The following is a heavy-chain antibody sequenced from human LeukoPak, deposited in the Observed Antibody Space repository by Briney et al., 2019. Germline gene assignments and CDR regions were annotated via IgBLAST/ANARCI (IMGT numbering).Heavy chain of an antibody. CDR2: ISGSGGST. V-gene: IGHV3-23*01. D-gene: IGHD4-11*01. CDR1: GFTFSSCA. CDR3: ARDTTTVTTDYYYYMDV. Sequence: PGGSLRLSCAASGFTFSSCAMSWVRQAPGKGLEWVSAISGSGGSTYYADSVKGRFTISRDNSKNTLYLQMNSLRAEDTAVYYCARDTTTVTTDYYYYMDVWGKGTTVTVSS. J-gene: IGHJ6*03.